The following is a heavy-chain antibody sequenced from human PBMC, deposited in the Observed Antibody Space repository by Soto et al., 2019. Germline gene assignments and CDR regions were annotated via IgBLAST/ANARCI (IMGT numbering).Heavy chain of an antibody. CDR3: ARESFYDSGGFHGFDY. CDR2: IYYSGST. CDR1: GDSICSYY. Sequence: SGTLSLTRTVCGDSICSYYSSWIRQPPGKGLEWIGYIYYSGSTNYNPSLKSRVTISVDTSKNQFSLKLSSVTAADTAVYYCARESFYDSGGFHGFDYWGQGTLVTV. D-gene: IGHD3-22*01. J-gene: IGHJ4*02. V-gene: IGHV4-59*01.